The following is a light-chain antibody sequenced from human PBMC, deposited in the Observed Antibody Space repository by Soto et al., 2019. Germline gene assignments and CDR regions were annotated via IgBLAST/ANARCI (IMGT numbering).Light chain of an antibody. V-gene: IGKV3-15*01. J-gene: IGKJ1*01. CDR2: GAS. Sequence: EIIMTQSPATLSVSPGERATLSCRASQSVSSNLAWYQQEPGQAPRLLIYGASTRATGIPARFSGSGSGTEFTLTISSLQSEDFAVYYCQQYGSSGTFGQGTKVDI. CDR3: QQYGSSGT. CDR1: QSVSSN.